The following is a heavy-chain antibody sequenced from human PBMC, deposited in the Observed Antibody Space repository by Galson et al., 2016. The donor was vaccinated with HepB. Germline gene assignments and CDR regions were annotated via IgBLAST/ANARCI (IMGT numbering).Heavy chain of an antibody. Sequence: SLRLSCAASGLTFSRFWMTWVRQAPGKGLEWVANINQDGSEKHYLDSVRGRFTISRDNAKNSLYLQMNSLRTEDTAVYYCAKLPRFGVDSWGQGTLVTVSS. CDR2: INQDGSEK. CDR3: AKLPRFGVDS. D-gene: IGHD3-10*01. V-gene: IGHV3-7*05. CDR1: GLTFSRFW. J-gene: IGHJ4*02.